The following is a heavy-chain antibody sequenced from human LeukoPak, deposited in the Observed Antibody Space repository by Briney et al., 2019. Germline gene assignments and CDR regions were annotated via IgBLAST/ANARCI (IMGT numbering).Heavy chain of an antibody. V-gene: IGHV3-21*01. CDR1: GFTFSRFW. Sequence: PGGSLRLSCAASGFTFSRFWMNWVRQAPGKGLEWVSSISSSSSYIYYADSVKGRFTISRDNARNSLYLQMNSLRAEDTAVYYCARVDCSGGSCYVFDFRGQGTLVTVSS. J-gene: IGHJ4*02. CDR2: ISSSSSYI. CDR3: ARVDCSGGSCYVFDF. D-gene: IGHD2-15*01.